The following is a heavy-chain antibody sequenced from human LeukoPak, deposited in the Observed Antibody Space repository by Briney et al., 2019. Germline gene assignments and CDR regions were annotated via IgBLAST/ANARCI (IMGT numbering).Heavy chain of an antibody. CDR2: IKQDGSEK. J-gene: IGHJ3*02. V-gene: IGHV3-7*01. Sequence: QPGGSLRLSCAASGFTFSSYWMSWVRQAPGKGLEWVANIKQDGSEKYYVDSVKGRFTISRDNAKNSLYLQMNSLRAEDTAVYYCARDVNRGAQIVVDAFDIWVQGTMVTVSS. CDR3: ARDVNRGAQIVVDAFDI. D-gene: IGHD3-22*01. CDR1: GFTFSSYW.